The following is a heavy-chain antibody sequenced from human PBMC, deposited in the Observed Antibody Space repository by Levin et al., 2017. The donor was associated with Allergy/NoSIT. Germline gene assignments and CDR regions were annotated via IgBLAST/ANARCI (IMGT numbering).Heavy chain of an antibody. CDR1: GFTFSDYY. Sequence: LSLTCAASGFTFSDYYMSWIRQAPGKGLEWVSYISSSSSYTNYADSVKGRFTISRDNAKNSLYLQMNSLRAEGTAVYYCAREAGYDSSSDYSLHWGQGTLVTVSA. CDR3: AREAGYDSSSDYSLH. J-gene: IGHJ4*02. V-gene: IGHV3-11*05. D-gene: IGHD3-22*01. CDR2: ISSSSSYT.